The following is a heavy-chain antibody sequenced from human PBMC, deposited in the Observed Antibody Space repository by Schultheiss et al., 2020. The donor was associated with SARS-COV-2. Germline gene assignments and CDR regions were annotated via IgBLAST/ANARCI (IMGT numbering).Heavy chain of an antibody. V-gene: IGHV4-59*01. D-gene: IGHD3-10*01. CDR1: GGSISSYY. Sequence: SETLSLTCTVSGGSISSYYWSWIRQPPGKGLEWIGYIYYSGSTNYNPSLKSRVTISVDTSKNQFSLKLSSVTAADTAVYYCARGGYYYGSGSKTIDYWGQGTLVTVSS. CDR3: ARGGYYYGSGSKTIDY. J-gene: IGHJ4*02. CDR2: IYYSGST.